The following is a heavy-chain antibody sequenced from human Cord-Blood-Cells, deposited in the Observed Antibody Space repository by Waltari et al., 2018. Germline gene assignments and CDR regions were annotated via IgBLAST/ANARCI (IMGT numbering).Heavy chain of an antibody. CDR3: ALSIAAAGTRGAFDI. D-gene: IGHD6-13*01. Sequence: VQLVQSGAEVKKPGASVQVSCKASGYTFTGYYMHCVRQAPGQGLEWMGWINPNGGSTSYAQKFQGRVTMTRDTSISTAYMELSRLRSDDTAVYYCALSIAAAGTRGAFDIWGQGTMVTVSS. V-gene: IGHV1-2*02. CDR1: GYTFTGYY. CDR2: INPNGGST. J-gene: IGHJ3*02.